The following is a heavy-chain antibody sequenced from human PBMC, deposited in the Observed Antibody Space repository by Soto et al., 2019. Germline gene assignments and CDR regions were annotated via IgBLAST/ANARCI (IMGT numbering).Heavy chain of an antibody. V-gene: IGHV3-23*01. CDR3: ASIPLGYCTNGVCPRDY. Sequence: GGSLRLSCAASGFTFSSYAMSWVRQAPGKGLEWVSAISGSGGSTYYADSVKGRFTISRDNSKNTLYLQMNSLRAEDTAVYYCASIPLGYCTNGVCPRDYWGQGTLVTXSS. CDR2: ISGSGGST. D-gene: IGHD2-8*01. CDR1: GFTFSSYA. J-gene: IGHJ4*02.